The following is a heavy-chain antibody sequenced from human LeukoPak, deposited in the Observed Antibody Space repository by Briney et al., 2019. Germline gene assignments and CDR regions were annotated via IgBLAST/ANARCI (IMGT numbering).Heavy chain of an antibody. Sequence: SETLSLTCTVSGASISNYYWSWIRQPPGKGLECIGYVSYSGRTNHNPSLESRVTISADTSKNQFSLKLTSVTAADTAVYYCARHERGAENLDYWGQGTLVAVSS. CDR3: ARHERGAENLDY. D-gene: IGHD1-1*01. V-gene: IGHV4-59*08. CDR2: VSYSGRT. CDR1: GASISNYY. J-gene: IGHJ4*02.